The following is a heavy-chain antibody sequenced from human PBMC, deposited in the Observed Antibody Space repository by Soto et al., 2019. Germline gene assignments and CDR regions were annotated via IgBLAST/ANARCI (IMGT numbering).Heavy chain of an antibody. CDR2: ISGSGGTT. D-gene: IGHD3-22*01. CDR1: GFTFSSYA. Sequence: GGSLRLSCAASGFTFSSYAMGWVRQAPGKGLEWVSTISGSGGTTYYEDSVKGRFTISRDNSKNTLYLQMNSLRAEDTAAYYCAKDKWGDSRGYYFPAFDYWGQGTLVTVSS. J-gene: IGHJ4*02. V-gene: IGHV3-23*01. CDR3: AKDKWGDSRGYYFPAFDY.